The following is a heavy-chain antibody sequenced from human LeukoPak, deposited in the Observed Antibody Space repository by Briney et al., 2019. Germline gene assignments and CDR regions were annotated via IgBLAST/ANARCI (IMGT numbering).Heavy chain of an antibody. D-gene: IGHD6-13*01. CDR2: ISYSGRT. V-gene: IGHV4-59*12. CDR3: ARDNRGIAAAGN. J-gene: IGHJ4*02. CDR1: GGSISSYY. Sequence: PSETLSLTCTVSGGSISSYYWSWIRQPPGKGLEWIGYISYSGRTDYNPSLKSRVTISEDTSKNQFSLKLSSVTAADTAVYYCARDNRGIAAAGNWGQGTLVTVSS.